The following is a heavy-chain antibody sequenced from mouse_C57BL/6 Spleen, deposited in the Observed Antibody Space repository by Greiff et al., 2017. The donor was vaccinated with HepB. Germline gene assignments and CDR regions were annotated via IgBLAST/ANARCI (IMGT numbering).Heavy chain of an antibody. CDR2: IDPSDSYT. CDR1: GYTFTSYW. V-gene: IGHV1-59*01. Sequence: QVQLQQPGAELVRPGTSVKLSCKASGYTFTSYWMHWVKQRPGQGLEWIGVIDPSDSYTNYNQKFKGKATLTVDTSSSTAYMQLSSLTSEDSAVYYCARRTTVVATDAMDYWGQGTSVTVSS. D-gene: IGHD1-1*01. CDR3: ARRTTVVATDAMDY. J-gene: IGHJ4*01.